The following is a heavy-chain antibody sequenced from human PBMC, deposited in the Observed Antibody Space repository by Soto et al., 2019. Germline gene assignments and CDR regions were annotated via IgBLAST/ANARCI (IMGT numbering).Heavy chain of an antibody. D-gene: IGHD2-15*01. Sequence: EVQLVESGGGLVKPGGSLRLSCAASGFTFSSYSMNWVRQAPGKGLEWVSSISSSSSYIYYADSVKGRFTISRDNAKNSLYLQMIRLRAGDTAVYYCARDRLCSGGSCDSDVRYYYYYYGMCVWGQGTTVTVSS. CDR1: GFTFSSYS. J-gene: IGHJ6*02. CDR3: ARDRLCSGGSCDSDVRYYYYYYGMCV. V-gene: IGHV3-21*01. CDR2: ISSSSSYI.